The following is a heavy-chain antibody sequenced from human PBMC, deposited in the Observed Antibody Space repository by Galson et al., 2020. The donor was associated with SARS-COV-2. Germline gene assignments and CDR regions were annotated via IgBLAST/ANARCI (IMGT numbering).Heavy chain of an antibody. CDR1: GFTFSNYW. Sequence: QLGESLKISCAASGFTFSNYWMSWVRQAPGKGLEWVANMKHDGSEKYYVDSVKGRFTISRDNAKDSLYLQMNSLRAEDTAVYYCAREEAAADSWGQGTLVTVSS. J-gene: IGHJ5*02. V-gene: IGHV3-7*04. CDR3: AREEAAADS. D-gene: IGHD6-25*01. CDR2: MKHDGSEK.